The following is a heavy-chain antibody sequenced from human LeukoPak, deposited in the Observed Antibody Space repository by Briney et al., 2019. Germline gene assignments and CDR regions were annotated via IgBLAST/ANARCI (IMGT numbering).Heavy chain of an antibody. CDR3: AKARTTSGISPSD. D-gene: IGHD3-10*01. Sequence: GGSLRLSCAASGFTFSSYAMSWVRQAPGKGLEWVSNIGGSGSSTYYADSVKGRFTISRDNSKNTLYLQMNSPRAEDTAVYYCAKARTTSGISPSDWGQGTLVTVSS. J-gene: IGHJ4*02. CDR2: IGGSGSST. V-gene: IGHV3-23*01. CDR1: GFTFSSYA.